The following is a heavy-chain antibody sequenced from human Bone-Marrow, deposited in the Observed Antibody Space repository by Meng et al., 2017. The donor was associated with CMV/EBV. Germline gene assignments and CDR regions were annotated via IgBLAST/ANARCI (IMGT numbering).Heavy chain of an antibody. CDR3: APEGPSAVLP. CDR1: GFTFSSYS. J-gene: IGHJ5*02. D-gene: IGHD6-25*01. CDR2: ISSSSSYI. Sequence: GESLKISCAASGFTFSSYSMNWVRQAPGKGLEWVSSISSSSSYIYYADSVKGRFTISRDNSKNTLYLQMNSLRAEDTAVYYCAPEGPSAVLPWGQGTLVTVSS. V-gene: IGHV3-21*01.